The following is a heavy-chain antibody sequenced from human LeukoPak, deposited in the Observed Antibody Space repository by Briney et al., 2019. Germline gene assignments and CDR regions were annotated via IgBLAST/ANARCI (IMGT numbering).Heavy chain of an antibody. V-gene: IGHV3-30*02. CDR2: IRYDGSNK. CDR3: AARGYSYGYGDYYGMDV. CDR1: GFTFSSYG. J-gene: IGHJ6*02. Sequence: GGSLRLSCAASGFTFSSYGMHWVRQAPGKGLEWVAFIRYDGSNKYYADSVKGRFTTSRDNSKNTLYLQMNSLRAEDTAVYYCAARGYSYGYGDYYGMDVWGQGTTVTVS. D-gene: IGHD5-18*01.